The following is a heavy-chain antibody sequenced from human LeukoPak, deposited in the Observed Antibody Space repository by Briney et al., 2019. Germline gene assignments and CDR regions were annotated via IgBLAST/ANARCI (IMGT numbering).Heavy chain of an antibody. CDR2: ISAYNGNT. CDR1: GYTFTSYG. Sequence: ASVKVSCKASGYTFTSYGISWVRQAPGQGLEWMGWISAYNGNTNYAQKLQGRVTMTTDTSTSTAYMELRSLRSDDTAMYYCARDPPGGYCSSTSCTNWFDPWGQGTLVTVSS. D-gene: IGHD2-2*01. J-gene: IGHJ5*02. V-gene: IGHV1-18*01. CDR3: ARDPPGGYCSSTSCTNWFDP.